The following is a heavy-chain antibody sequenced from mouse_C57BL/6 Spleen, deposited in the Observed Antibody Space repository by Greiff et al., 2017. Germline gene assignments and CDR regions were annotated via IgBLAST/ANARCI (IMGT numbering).Heavy chain of an antibody. CDR2: INPSSGYT. D-gene: IGHD1-1*01. V-gene: IGHV1-4*01. J-gene: IGHJ2*01. CDR1: GYTFTSYT. CDR3: ARRGITTVVGDY. Sequence: VKLVESGAELARPGASVKMSCKASGYTFTSYTMHWVKQRPGQGLEWIGYINPSSGYTKYNQKFKDKATLTADKSSSTAYMQLSSLTSEDSAVYYCARRGITTVVGDYWGQGTTLTVSS.